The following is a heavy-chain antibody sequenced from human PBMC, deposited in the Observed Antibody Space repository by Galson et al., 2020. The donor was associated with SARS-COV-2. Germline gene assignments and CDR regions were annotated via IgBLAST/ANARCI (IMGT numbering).Heavy chain of an antibody. CDR1: GGSISSYH. J-gene: IGHJ4*01. V-gene: IGHV4-59*01. Sequence: SETLSLTCTVSGGSISSYHWSWIRQPPGKGLEWIGYINHSGSTDYNPSLKSRVTVSVDTSKNQFSLKLSSVTAADTAVYYCARGWWGATTPFDYWGHGTLVTVSS. D-gene: IGHD1-26*01. CDR2: INHSGST. CDR3: ARGWWGATTPFDY.